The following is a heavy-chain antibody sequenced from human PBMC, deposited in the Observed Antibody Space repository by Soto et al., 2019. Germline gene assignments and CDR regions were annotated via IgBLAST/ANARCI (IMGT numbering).Heavy chain of an antibody. J-gene: IGHJ4*02. CDR2: IWYDGSNK. D-gene: IGHD3-10*01. V-gene: IGHV3-33*01. CDR3: ASTMVRGVITDFSLERVGYFDY. Sequence: QVQLVESGGGVVQPGRSLRLSCAASGFTFSSYGMHWVRQAPGKGLEWVGVIWYDGSNKYYADSVKGRLTISRDNSKNTLYLQMNSLGAVGTAVYYCASTMVRGVITDFSLERVGYFDYWGQGTLVTVSS. CDR1: GFTFSSYG.